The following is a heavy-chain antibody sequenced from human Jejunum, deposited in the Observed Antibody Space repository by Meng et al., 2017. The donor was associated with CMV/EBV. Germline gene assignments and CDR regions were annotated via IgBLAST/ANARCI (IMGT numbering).Heavy chain of an antibody. J-gene: IGHJ4*02. V-gene: IGHV1-69*08. CDR2: IIPILAKA. Sequence: ASGGTYNTYTVNWVRQAPGQGLEWLGRIIPILAKANYAQNLQGRLTVTADKSTDTAYMELSGLRSEDTALYYCVRDSYDGDSLYYWGQGSLVTVSS. D-gene: IGHD3-16*01. CDR1: GGTYNTYT. CDR3: VRDSYDGDSLYY.